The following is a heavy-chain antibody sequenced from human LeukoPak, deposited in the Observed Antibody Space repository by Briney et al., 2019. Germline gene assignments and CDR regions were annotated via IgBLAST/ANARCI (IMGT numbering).Heavy chain of an antibody. J-gene: IGHJ4*02. CDR3: ARLLKGANSYDFPCHY. CDR2: ISGSAGST. D-gene: IGHD3/OR15-3a*01. Sequence: GGSLRLSCAASGSTFSFDGMAWFRQAPGQGLEWVSAISGSAGSTIYAESVKGRFIISRDNFKNTLYLQMNSLRGDDTAVYYCARLLKGANSYDFPCHYWGQGTVVTVSS. CDR1: GSTFSFDG. V-gene: IGHV3-23*01.